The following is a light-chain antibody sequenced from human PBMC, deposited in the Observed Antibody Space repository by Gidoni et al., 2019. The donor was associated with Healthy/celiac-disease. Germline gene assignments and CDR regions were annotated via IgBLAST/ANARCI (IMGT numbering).Light chain of an antibody. Sequence: EIVLTQSPATLSLSPGERATLSCRASQSVSSYLAWYQQKPGQAPRLLIYDASNRATGIPARFSGSGSGTDFTLTISSLEPEDFAVYYCQQRSNWPCTFXQXTKLXIK. CDR2: DAS. CDR3: QQRSNWPCT. J-gene: IGKJ2*02. V-gene: IGKV3-11*01. CDR1: QSVSSY.